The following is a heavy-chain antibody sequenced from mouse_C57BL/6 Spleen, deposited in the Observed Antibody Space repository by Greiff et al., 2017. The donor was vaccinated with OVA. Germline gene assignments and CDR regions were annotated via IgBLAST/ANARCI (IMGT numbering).Heavy chain of an antibody. D-gene: IGHD1-1*01. CDR1: GYTFTSSW. V-gene: IGHV1-72*01. CDR3: AREGPAGVATDYAMDY. Sequence: VQLQQPGAELVKPGASVKLSCKASGYTFTSSWMHWVKQRPGQGLEWIGRIDPNSGGTKYNEKFKGKATLTVDKPSSTAYMQLSSLTSEDSAVYYCAREGPAGVATDYAMDYWGQGTSVTVSS. J-gene: IGHJ4*01. CDR2: IDPNSGGT.